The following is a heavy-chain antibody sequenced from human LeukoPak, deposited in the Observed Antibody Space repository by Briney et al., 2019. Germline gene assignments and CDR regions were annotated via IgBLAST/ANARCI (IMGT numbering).Heavy chain of an antibody. CDR2: INHSGST. CDR3: ASDSYGSGSYYNVFYYYYYGMDV. J-gene: IGHJ6*02. V-gene: IGHV4-34*01. CDR1: GGSFSGYY. D-gene: IGHD3-10*01. Sequence: SETLSLTCAVYGGSFSGYYWSWIRQPPGKGLEWIGEINHSGSTNYNPSLKSRVTISVDTSKNQFSLKLSSVTAADTAVYYCASDSYGSGSYYNVFYYYYYGMDVWGQGTTVTVSS.